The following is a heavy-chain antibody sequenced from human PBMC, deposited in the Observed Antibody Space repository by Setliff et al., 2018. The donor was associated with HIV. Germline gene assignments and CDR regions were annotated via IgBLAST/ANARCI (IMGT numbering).Heavy chain of an antibody. CDR1: GYSINSGYY. D-gene: IGHD6-19*01. CDR3: ASQGRSGWLWGGFVS. J-gene: IGHJ4*02. V-gene: IGHV4-38-2*01. Sequence: SETLSLTCAVSGYSINSGYYWGWVRQPPGKGLEWIGNVHYSGSTYYNPSLKSRTTISVDTSQNQFSLKLTSVTAADTAVYYCASQGRSGWLWGGFVSWGQGTLVTVSS. CDR2: VHYSGST.